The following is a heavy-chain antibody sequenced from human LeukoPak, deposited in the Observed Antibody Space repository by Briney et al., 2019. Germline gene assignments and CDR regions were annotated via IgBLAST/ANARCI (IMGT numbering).Heavy chain of an antibody. CDR1: GGSISSYY. CDR2: IYYSGST. CDR3: ARACDYGDYY. V-gene: IGHV4-59*12. D-gene: IGHD4-17*01. J-gene: IGHJ4*02. Sequence: SETLSLTCTVSGGSISSYYWSWIRQPPGKGLEWIGYIYYSGSTNYNPSLKSRVTISVDTSKNQFSLKLSSVTAADTAVYYCARACDYGDYYWGQGTLVTVSS.